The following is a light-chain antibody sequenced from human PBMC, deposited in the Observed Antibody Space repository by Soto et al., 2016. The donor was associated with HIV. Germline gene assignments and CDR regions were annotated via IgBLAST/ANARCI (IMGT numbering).Light chain of an antibody. V-gene: IGKV1-5*03. CDR1: QDITTW. CDR2: KAS. J-gene: IGKJ2*01. CDR3: QQFDNKPYT. Sequence: DIQMTQSPSSLSASVGDRVTITCRASQDITTWLAWYQQKPGKPPNLLIYKASNLQNGVPSRFSGSGSGTEFTLSINSLQPDDFATYYCQQFDNKPYTFGQGTKLEIK.